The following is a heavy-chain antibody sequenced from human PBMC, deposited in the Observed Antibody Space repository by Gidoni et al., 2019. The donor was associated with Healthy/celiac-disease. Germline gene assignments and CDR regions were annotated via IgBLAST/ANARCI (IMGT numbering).Heavy chain of an antibody. CDR1: GLPFSSYG. CDR3: AKDRRGSGWYVFDY. J-gene: IGHJ4*02. Sequence: QVQLVESGGGVVQPGRSLRLSCAASGLPFSSYGMHWVRQAPGKGLEWVAVISYDGSNKYYADSVKGRFTISRDNSKNTLYLQMNSLRAEDTAVYYCAKDRRGSGWYVFDYWGQGTLVTVSS. CDR2: ISYDGSNK. V-gene: IGHV3-30*18. D-gene: IGHD6-19*01.